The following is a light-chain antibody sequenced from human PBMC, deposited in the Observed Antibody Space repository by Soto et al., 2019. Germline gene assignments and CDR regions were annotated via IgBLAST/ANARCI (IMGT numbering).Light chain of an antibody. J-gene: IGLJ1*01. CDR1: SSDVGDYDY. V-gene: IGLV2-11*01. CDR2: DVS. Sequence: QSALTQPRSVSGSPGQSVTISCTGTSSDVGDYDYVSWYQQHPGKAPKLMIYDVSKRPSGVPDRFSGSKSGNTASLTISGLQAEDEADYYCCSYAGSYTYVFGTDTKLTVL. CDR3: CSYAGSYTYV.